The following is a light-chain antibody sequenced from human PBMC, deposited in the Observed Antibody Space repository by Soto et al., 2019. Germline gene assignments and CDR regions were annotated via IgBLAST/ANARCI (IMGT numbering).Light chain of an antibody. CDR2: GAS. Sequence: EIVMTQSPATLSVSPGERATLSCRASQSVSRNLAWYKQKPGQAPSLLIYGASTRASGIPARFSGSGSGTEFTLTISSLQSEDFAVYYCQQYNNWPLCTFGQGTKVEIK. CDR1: QSVSRN. J-gene: IGKJ1*01. V-gene: IGKV3-15*01. CDR3: QQYNNWPLCT.